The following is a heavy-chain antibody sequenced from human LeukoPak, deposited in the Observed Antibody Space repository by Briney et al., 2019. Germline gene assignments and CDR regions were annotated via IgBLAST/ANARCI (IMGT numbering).Heavy chain of an antibody. V-gene: IGHV5-51*01. J-gene: IGHJ4*02. Sequence: GESLKISCKASGYSFSNYWIGWVRQVPGKGLEWMGIVYPRDSDTRYSPSFQGQVTISADKSISTAYLQWSSLRASDTAVYYCARRLSIVGAVYFDYWGQGTLVTVSS. CDR3: ARRLSIVGAVYFDY. D-gene: IGHD1-26*01. CDR2: VYPRDSDT. CDR1: GYSFSNYW.